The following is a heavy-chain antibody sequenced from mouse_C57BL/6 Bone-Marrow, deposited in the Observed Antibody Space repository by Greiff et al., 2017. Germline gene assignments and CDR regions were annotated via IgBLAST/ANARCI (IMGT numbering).Heavy chain of an antibody. CDR2: IDPENGDT. CDR1: GFNIKDDY. V-gene: IGHV14-4*01. J-gene: IGHJ2*01. CDR3: TTTWDDY. Sequence: VQLQQSGAELVRPGASVKLSCTASGFNIKDDYMHWVKQRPEQGLEWIGWIDPENGDTEYASKFQGKATITADTSSNTAYLQLSSLTSEGTAVYYCTTTWDDYWGQGTTLTVSS. D-gene: IGHD4-1*01.